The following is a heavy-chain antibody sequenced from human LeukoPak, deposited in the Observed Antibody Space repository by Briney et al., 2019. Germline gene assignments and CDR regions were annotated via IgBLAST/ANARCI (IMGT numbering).Heavy chain of an antibody. CDR3: ATSGSGWYRFDY. D-gene: IGHD6-19*01. CDR2: ISGSGATT. J-gene: IGHJ4*02. CDR1: GFTLSSYA. Sequence: GGSLRLSCAASGFTLSSYATSWVRQAPGKGLEWVSAISGSGATTYYADSVRGRFSISRDISKNTLYLQMYSLRVEDTAVYYCATSGSGWYRFDYWGQGTLVSVSS. V-gene: IGHV3-23*01.